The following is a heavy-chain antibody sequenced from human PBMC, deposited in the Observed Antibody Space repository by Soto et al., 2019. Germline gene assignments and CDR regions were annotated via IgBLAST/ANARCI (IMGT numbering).Heavy chain of an antibody. Sequence: ASVKVSCKASGYTFTSYYMHWVRQAPGQGLEWMGIINPSGGSTSYAQKFQGRVTMTRDTSTSTVYMELSSLRSEDTAVYYCARVRGRVGATTRYYFDYWGQGTLVTVSS. CDR3: ARVRGRVGATTRYYFDY. J-gene: IGHJ4*02. V-gene: IGHV1-46*01. CDR2: INPSGGST. CDR1: GYTFTSYY. D-gene: IGHD1-26*01.